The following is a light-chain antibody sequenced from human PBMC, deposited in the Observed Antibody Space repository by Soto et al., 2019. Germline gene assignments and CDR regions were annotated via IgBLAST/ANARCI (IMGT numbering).Light chain of an antibody. V-gene: IGKV1-39*01. CDR1: QSIRRY. CDR2: AAS. Sequence: DIQRTQSPSSLSATLGDRVTITSLARQSIRRYLNWYQQKPGKAHKLLIYAASSLQSGVPSRFSGSGSGTDFTLTISSLQAEDFATYYCQQCYSSPFSFGPGTKVDIK. J-gene: IGKJ3*01. CDR3: QQCYSSPFS.